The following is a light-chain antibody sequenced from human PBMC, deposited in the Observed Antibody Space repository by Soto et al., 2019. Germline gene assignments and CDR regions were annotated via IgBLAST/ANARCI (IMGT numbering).Light chain of an antibody. CDR1: SSNIGSNA. CDR2: TNN. V-gene: IGLV1-44*01. CDR3: AAWDDSLNALV. Sequence: QSGLTQPPSASGTPGQRVTISCSGASSNIGSNAVNWYQQLPGAAPQLLIYTNNQRPSGVPDRFSGSKSGTSASLAITGLQSEDEATYHCAAWDDSLNALVFGGGTKVTVL. J-gene: IGLJ3*02.